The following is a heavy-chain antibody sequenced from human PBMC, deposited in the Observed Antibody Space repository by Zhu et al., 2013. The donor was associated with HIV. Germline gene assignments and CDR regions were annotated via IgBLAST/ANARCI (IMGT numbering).Heavy chain of an antibody. V-gene: IGHV4-31*11. D-gene: IGHD3-10*01. CDR2: IYYSGST. CDR1: GYSISSGFY. Sequence: QVQLQESGPGLVKPSETLSLTCAVSGYSISSGFYWGWIRQHPGKGLEWIGYIYYSGSTYYNPSLKSRVTISVDTSKNQFSLKLSSVTAADTAVYYCARDSWFRELSPYYYYYYGMDVWAKGPRSPSP. CDR3: ARDSWFRELSPYYYYYYGMDV. J-gene: IGHJ6*02.